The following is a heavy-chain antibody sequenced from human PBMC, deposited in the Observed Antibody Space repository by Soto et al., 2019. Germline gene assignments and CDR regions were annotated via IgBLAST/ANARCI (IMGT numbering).Heavy chain of an antibody. J-gene: IGHJ3*02. CDR2: MNPNSGNT. D-gene: IGHD2-2*01. CDR1: GYTFTSYD. CDR3: ARPLYCSSTSCHPKVDAFDI. V-gene: IGHV1-8*01. Sequence: ASVKVSCKASGYTFTSYDINWVRQATGQGLEWMGWMNPNSGNTGYAQKFQGRVTMTRNTSISTAYMELSSLRSEDTAVYYCARPLYCSSTSCHPKVDAFDIWGQGTMVTVSS.